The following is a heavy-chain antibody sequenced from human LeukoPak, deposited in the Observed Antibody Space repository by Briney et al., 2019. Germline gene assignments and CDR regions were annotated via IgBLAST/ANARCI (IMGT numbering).Heavy chain of an antibody. Sequence: ASVKVSCKASGGTFSSYTINWVRQAPGQGLEWMGGIIPIFNTPNYAQKFQGRVTITADKSTSITYMELSSLRSDDTAVYYCARDLLRQYFDYWGQGTLVTVSS. CDR2: IIPIFNTP. CDR1: GGTFSSYT. V-gene: IGHV1-69*06. J-gene: IGHJ4*02. CDR3: ARDLLRQYFDY.